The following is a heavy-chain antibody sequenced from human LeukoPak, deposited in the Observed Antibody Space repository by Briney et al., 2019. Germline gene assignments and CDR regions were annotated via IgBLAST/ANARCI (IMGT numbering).Heavy chain of an antibody. D-gene: IGHD3-10*01. J-gene: IGHJ4*02. Sequence: GGSLRLSCAASGFTFSSYPMNWVRQAPGKGLEWVSTIVSDGYKSYFADSVRGRFAISRDNSQNTVYLQMNSPTPEDTAVYYCAKDLFLFFGDSRGQGTLVTVSS. CDR3: AKDLFLFFGDS. CDR2: IVSDGYKS. V-gene: IGHV3-23*01. CDR1: GFTFSSYP.